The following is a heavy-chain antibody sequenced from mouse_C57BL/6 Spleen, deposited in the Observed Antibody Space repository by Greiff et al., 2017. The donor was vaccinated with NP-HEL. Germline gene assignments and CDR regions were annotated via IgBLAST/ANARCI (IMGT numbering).Heavy chain of an antibody. J-gene: IGHJ4*01. CDR3: ARLRDYYGSSFYYAMDY. D-gene: IGHD1-1*01. CDR1: GFTFSDYG. CDR2: ISSGSSTI. Sequence: EVKVAESGGGLVKPGGSLKLSCAASGFTFSDYGMHWVRQAPEKGLEWVAYISSGSSTIYYADTVKGRFTISRDNAKNTLFLQMTSLRSEDTAMYYSARLRDYYGSSFYYAMDYWGQGTSVTVSS. V-gene: IGHV5-17*01.